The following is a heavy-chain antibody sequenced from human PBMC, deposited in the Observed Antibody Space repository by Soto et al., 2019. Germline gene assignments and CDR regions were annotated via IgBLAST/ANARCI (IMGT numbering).Heavy chain of an antibody. CDR3: ARLGIWRGERCYLAYHLDY. CDR1: GASISSYH. J-gene: IGHJ4*02. V-gene: IGHV4-59*08. Sequence: QVQLQESGPGLVEPSETLSLTCIVSGASISSYHWSWVRQPPGKGLEWIGYISHSGTTNYNPSLKSRGPIPPDASKNQFSLRLTSVTAAGTGVYFCARLGIWRGERCYLAYHLDYWGQGALVTVSS. D-gene: IGHD3-3*01. CDR2: ISHSGTT.